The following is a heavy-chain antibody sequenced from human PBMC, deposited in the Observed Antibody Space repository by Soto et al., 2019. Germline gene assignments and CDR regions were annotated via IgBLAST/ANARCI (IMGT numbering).Heavy chain of an antibody. CDR2: IHGTGRT. D-gene: IGHD3-16*02. CDR1: GDSLSTYY. CDR3: ARESVSGTYRFDS. J-gene: IGHJ4*02. V-gene: IGHV4-4*07. Sequence: SETLSLTCTVSGDSLSTYYWSWIRQPAGERLEWIGRIHGTGRTNYNPSLKSRVTMSVDTSKNQFSLRVNSVTAADTAVHYCARESVSGTYRFDSWGQGTLVTVSS.